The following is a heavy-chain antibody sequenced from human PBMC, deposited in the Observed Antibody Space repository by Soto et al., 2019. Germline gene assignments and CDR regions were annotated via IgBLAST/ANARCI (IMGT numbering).Heavy chain of an antibody. V-gene: IGHV3-33*01. CDR1: GFTFSSYG. Sequence: PGGSLRLSCAASGFTFSSYGMHWVRQAPGKGLEWVAVIWYDGSNKYYADSVKGRFTISRDNSKNTLYLQMNSLRAEDTAVYYCARQYQLLFGRDYYYGMDVWGQGTTVTVSS. D-gene: IGHD2-2*01. CDR3: ARQYQLLFGRDYYYGMDV. J-gene: IGHJ6*02. CDR2: IWYDGSNK.